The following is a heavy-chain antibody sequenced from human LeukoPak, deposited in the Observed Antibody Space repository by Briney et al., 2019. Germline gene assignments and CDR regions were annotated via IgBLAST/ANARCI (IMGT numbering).Heavy chain of an antibody. CDR1: GYTFAGYY. Sequence: ASVKVSCKASGYTFAGYYMHWVRQAPGQGLEWMGWINPNSGGTNYAQKFQGRVTMTRDTSISTAYMELSRLRSDDTAVYYCARDSLLWFGELRRNAFDIWGQGTMVTVSS. V-gene: IGHV1-2*02. D-gene: IGHD3-10*01. CDR3: ARDSLLWFGELRRNAFDI. CDR2: INPNSGGT. J-gene: IGHJ3*02.